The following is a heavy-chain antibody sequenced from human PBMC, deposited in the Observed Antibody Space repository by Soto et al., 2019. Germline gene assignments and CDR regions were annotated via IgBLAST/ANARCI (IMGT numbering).Heavy chain of an antibody. CDR1: GFTFGDYA. J-gene: IGHJ6*03. V-gene: IGHV3-49*03. Sequence: GGSLRLSCTASGFTFGDYAMSWFRQAPGKGLEWVGFIRSKAYGGTTEYAASVKGRFTISRDDSKSIAYLQMNSLKTEDTAVYYCTRDDADAGAIAARPLYYFYMDVWGKGTTVTVSS. D-gene: IGHD6-6*01. CDR3: TRDDADAGAIAARPLYYFYMDV. CDR2: IRSKAYGGTT.